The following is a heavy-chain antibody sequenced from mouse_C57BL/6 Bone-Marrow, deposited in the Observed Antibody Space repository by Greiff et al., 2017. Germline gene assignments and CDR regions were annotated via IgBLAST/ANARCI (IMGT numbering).Heavy chain of an antibody. J-gene: IGHJ3*01. Sequence: EVQRVESGGGLVQPKGSLKLSCAASGFSFNTYAMNWVRQAPGKGLEWVASIRSKSNNYATYYADSVKDRFTISRDDSESMLYLQMNNLKTEDTAMYSCVREITTVVPGFAYWGQGTLVTVSA. D-gene: IGHD1-1*01. CDR1: GFSFNTYA. CDR2: IRSKSNNYAT. V-gene: IGHV10-1*01. CDR3: VREITTVVPGFAY.